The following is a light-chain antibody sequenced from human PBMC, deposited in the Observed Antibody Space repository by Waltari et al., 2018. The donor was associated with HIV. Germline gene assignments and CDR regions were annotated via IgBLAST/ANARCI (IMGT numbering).Light chain of an antibody. CDR3: CSYGGSWSFV. CDR1: TNNVGPYNY. CDR2: DVD. J-gene: IGLJ2*01. Sequence: QSALTQPRPVSGSPGQSVTISCAGSTNNVGPYNYVSWYHQKSGEAPRRILYDVDQRPSGVPVRFSGARSGDTASLTISGLQAEDEGDFYCCSYGGSWSFVFGGGTRVTVL. V-gene: IGLV2-11*01.